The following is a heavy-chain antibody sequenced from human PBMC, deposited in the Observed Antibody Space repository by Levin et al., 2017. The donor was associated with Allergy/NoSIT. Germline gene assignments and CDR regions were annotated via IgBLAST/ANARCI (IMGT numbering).Heavy chain of an antibody. V-gene: IGHV1-2*02. J-gene: IGHJ5*02. D-gene: IGHD2-2*01. CDR3: ARNNIVVVPAAIEFSFDP. CDR1: GYTFTGYY. CDR2: INPNSGGT. Sequence: ASVKVSCKASGYTFTGYYMHWVRQAPGQGLEWMGWINPNSGGTNYAQKFQGRVTMTRDTSISTAYMELSRLRSDDTAVYYCARNNIVVVPAAIEFSFDPWGQGTLVTVSS.